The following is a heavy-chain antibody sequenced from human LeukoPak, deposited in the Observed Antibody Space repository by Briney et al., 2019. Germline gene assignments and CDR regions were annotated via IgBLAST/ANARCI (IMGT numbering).Heavy chain of an antibody. J-gene: IGHJ4*02. CDR1: GGTFSSYA. V-gene: IGHV1-69*13. CDR2: IIPIFGTA. Sequence: ASVKVSCKASGGTFSSYAISWVRQAPGQGLEWMGGIIPIFGTANCAQKFQGRVTITADESTSTAYMELSSLRSEDTAVYYCARDRLGVYYYDSSGYFDYWGQGTLVTVSS. CDR3: ARDRLGVYYYDSSGYFDY. D-gene: IGHD3-22*01.